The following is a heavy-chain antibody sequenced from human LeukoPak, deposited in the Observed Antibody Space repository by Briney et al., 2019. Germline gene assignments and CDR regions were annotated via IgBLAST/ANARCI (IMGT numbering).Heavy chain of an antibody. CDR3: AREGSDGYNYFDF. CDR1: GDSISSSY. J-gene: IGHJ4*02. CDR2: VHQTGST. Sequence: SETLSLTCSVSGDSISSSYWSWIRQPPGKGLEWIAYVHQTGSTNYNPSLKSRATISVDTSKNQFSLKLRSVTAADTAVYYCAREGSDGYNYFDFWGRGTLVTVSS. V-gene: IGHV4-59*01. D-gene: IGHD5-24*01.